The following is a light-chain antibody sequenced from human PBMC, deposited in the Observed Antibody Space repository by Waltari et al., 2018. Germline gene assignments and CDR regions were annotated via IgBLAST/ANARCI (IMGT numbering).Light chain of an antibody. V-gene: IGKV1-39*01. CDR2: DAS. J-gene: IGKJ2*01. CDR1: QYISSY. Sequence: DIQMTQSPSSLSASVGDRVTITCRASQYISSYLNWYRQKPGKAPNLLTYDASSLQSGVPSRFSGSGSGTEFTVTISSLQSEDFAVYYCQQYNDWPQTFGQGTKLETK. CDR3: QQYNDWPQT.